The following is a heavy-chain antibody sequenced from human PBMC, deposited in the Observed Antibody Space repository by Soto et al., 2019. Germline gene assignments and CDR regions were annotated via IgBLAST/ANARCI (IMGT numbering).Heavy chain of an antibody. J-gene: IGHJ6*02. Sequence: QVQLVQSGAEVKKPGASVKVSCKASGYTFTSYGISWVRQAPGQGLEWMGWISAYNGNTNYAQKLQGRVTMTTDTSTSTAYMALRSLRSDDTAVYYCAREGQYDFWSGYYYYGMDVWGQGTTVTVSS. CDR1: GYTFTSYG. D-gene: IGHD3-3*01. V-gene: IGHV1-18*04. CDR2: ISAYNGNT. CDR3: AREGQYDFWSGYYYYGMDV.